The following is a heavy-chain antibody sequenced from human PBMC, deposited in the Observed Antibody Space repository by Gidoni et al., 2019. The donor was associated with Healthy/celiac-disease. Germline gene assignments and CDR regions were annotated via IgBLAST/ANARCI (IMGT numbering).Heavy chain of an antibody. J-gene: IGHJ4*02. Sequence: EVPLLEPGGGLVQPGGSLRPSCAASGSTFSGYAMSWVRLAPGKGLEWVSAISGSGGSTYYADSVKGRFTISRDNSKNTLYLQMNSLRAEDTAVYYCAKEKYSSSSKGFDYWGQGTLVTVSS. CDR1: GSTFSGYA. CDR3: AKEKYSSSSKGFDY. CDR2: ISGSGGST. D-gene: IGHD6-6*01. V-gene: IGHV3-23*01.